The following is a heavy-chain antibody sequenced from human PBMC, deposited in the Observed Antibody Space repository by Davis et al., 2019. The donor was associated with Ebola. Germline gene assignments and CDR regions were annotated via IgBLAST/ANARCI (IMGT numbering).Heavy chain of an antibody. J-gene: IGHJ4*02. CDR1: GFTFSDYY. CDR3: TSQIY. V-gene: IGHV3-15*01. Sequence: PGGSLRLSCAASGFTFSDYYLSWIRQAPGKGLEWVGRIKSKTDGGTIDYAAPVKGRFTISRDDSKNTLYLQMNSLKTEDTAVYYCTSQIYWGQGTLVTVSS. CDR2: IKSKTDGGTI.